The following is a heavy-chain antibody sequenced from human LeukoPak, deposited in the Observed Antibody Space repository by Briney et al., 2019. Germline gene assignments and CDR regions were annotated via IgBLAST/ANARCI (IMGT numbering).Heavy chain of an antibody. CDR3: ARGGWFGEFPYYMDV. CDR2: INPSGGST. J-gene: IGHJ6*03. V-gene: IGHV1-46*01. CDR1: GFTFTNYN. D-gene: IGHD3-10*01. Sequence: ASVKVSCKASGFTFTNYNLHWVRQAPGQRLEWMGIINPSGGSTNYAQNFQGRVTITRNTSISTAYMELSSLRSEDTAVYYCARGGWFGEFPYYMDVWGKGTTVTVSS.